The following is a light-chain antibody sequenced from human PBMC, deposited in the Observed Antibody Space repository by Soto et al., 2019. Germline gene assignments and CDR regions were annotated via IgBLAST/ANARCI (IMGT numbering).Light chain of an antibody. CDR2: AAS. Sequence: DIQMTQSPSSLSASVGDTVTITCRASQGIIDYLAWYQQTPGKVPKLLIYAASTLQTGVPSRFSGGGAGTDCTLTTSSLQPEGVGSDYCQKYDTAPQTFGKGTRVEIK. CDR1: QGIIDY. V-gene: IGKV1-27*01. J-gene: IGKJ1*01. CDR3: QKYDTAPQT.